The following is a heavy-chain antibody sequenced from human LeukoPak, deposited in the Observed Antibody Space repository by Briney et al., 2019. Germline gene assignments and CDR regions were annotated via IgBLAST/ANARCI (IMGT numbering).Heavy chain of an antibody. V-gene: IGHV3-23*01. CDR2: ISGSGGNT. J-gene: IGHJ4*02. Sequence: GGSLRLSCAASGFTFSSYAMSWVRQAPGKGLEWVSGISGSGGNTYYADSVKGRFTISRDNSKNTLYLQMNSLRAEDTAVYYCARTLKWLQAHDYWGQGTLVTVSS. D-gene: IGHD5-12*01. CDR1: GFTFSSYA. CDR3: ARTLKWLQAHDY.